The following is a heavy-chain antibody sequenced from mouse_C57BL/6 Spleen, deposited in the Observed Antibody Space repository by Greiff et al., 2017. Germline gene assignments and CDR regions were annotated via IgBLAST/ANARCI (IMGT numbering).Heavy chain of an antibody. V-gene: IGHV1-82*01. Sequence: VQLQESGPELVKPGASVKISCKASGYAFSSSWMNWVKQRPGKGLEWIGRIYPGDGDTNYNGKFKGKATLTADKSSSTAYMQLSSLTSEDSAVYFCAREGYLYYFDYWGQGTTLTVSS. CDR3: AREGYLYYFDY. CDR1: GYAFSSSW. D-gene: IGHD2-2*01. J-gene: IGHJ2*01. CDR2: IYPGDGDT.